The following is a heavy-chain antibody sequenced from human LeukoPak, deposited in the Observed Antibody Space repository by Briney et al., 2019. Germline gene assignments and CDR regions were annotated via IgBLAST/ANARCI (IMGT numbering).Heavy chain of an antibody. CDR3: ARWGGTRQFYFDY. CDR1: GFSLSNYG. D-gene: IGHD3-16*01. V-gene: IGHV3-33*01. J-gene: IGHJ4*02. Sequence: GGSLRLSCAASGFSLSNYGLHWVRQGPGKGLEWLAVINYDGSNRYYADSVKGRFTISKDSSENTLYLQMNSLRADVTAMYYCARWGGTRQFYFDYWGQGTLATVSS. CDR2: INYDGSNR.